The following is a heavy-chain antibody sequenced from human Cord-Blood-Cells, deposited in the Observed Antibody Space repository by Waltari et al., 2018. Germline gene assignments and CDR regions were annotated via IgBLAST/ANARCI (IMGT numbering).Heavy chain of an antibody. CDR3: ASRHCSSTSCYLYNWFDP. J-gene: IGHJ5*02. V-gene: IGHV4-4*02. CDR1: GGSISSSNW. Sequence: QVQLQESGPGLVKPSGTLSLTCAVSGGSISSSNWWSWVRQPPGKGLEWIGEIYHSWGTNSTPSLKIRVTISVDKSKNQFSLKLSSVTAVDTAVYYCASRHCSSTSCYLYNWFDPWGQGTLVTVSS. D-gene: IGHD2-2*01. CDR2: IYHSWGT.